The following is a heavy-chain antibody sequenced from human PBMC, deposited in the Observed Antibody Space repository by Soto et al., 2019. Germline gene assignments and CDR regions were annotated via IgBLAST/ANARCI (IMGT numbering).Heavy chain of an antibody. CDR2: IVTAGDT. CDR3: ARVADTAMVDYGMDV. Sequence: EVQLVESGGGLVQPGGSLRLSCAASGFTFSSYDMHWVRQATGNALEWVSAIVTAGDTYYPGSVKGRFTISRENAKNSLYLQMNSLRAGDTAVYYCARVADTAMVDYGMDVWGQGTTVTVSS. CDR1: GFTFSSYD. D-gene: IGHD5-18*01. V-gene: IGHV3-13*01. J-gene: IGHJ6*02.